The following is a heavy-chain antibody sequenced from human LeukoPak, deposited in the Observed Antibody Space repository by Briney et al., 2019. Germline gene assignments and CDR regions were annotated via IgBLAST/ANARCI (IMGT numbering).Heavy chain of an antibody. D-gene: IGHD3-22*01. CDR2: IRSSGSTI. V-gene: IGHV3-11*01. CDR1: GFTFSDYY. Sequence: GGSLRLSCAASGFTFSDYYMSWIRQAPGKGLEWVSYIRSSGSTIYYADSVKGRFTISRDNAKNSLYLQMNSLRAEDTAVYYCARDYYDSSGYYYDDYWGQGTLVTVSS. J-gene: IGHJ4*02. CDR3: ARDYYDSSGYYYDDY.